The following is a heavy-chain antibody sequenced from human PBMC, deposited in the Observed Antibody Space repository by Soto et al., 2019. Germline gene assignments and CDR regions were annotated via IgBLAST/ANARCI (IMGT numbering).Heavy chain of an antibody. J-gene: IGHJ6*02. CDR1: GGSFSGYY. CDR2: INHSGST. CDR3: ARGEELRYYYYGMDV. V-gene: IGHV4-34*01. Sequence: SETLSLTCAVYGGSFSGYYWSWIRQPPGKGLEWIGEINHSGSTNYNPSFKSRVTISVDTSKNQFSLKLSSVTAADTAVYYCARGEELRYYYYGMDVWGQGTTVTVSS. D-gene: IGHD1-26*01.